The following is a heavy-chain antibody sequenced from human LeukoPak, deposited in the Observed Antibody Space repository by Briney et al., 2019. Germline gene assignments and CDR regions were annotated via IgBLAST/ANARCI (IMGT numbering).Heavy chain of an antibody. Sequence: WGSLRLSCAASGFTFSNYWMHWVRQAPGKGLVWVSRLNADGNSITYADSVRGRFTISRDNSKNTLYLQMNSLRAEDTAVYYCARGRHRVYYYSYMDVWGKGTTVTVSS. CDR1: GFTFSNYW. J-gene: IGHJ6*03. CDR2: LNADGNSI. CDR3: ARGRHRVYYYSYMDV. V-gene: IGHV3-74*01.